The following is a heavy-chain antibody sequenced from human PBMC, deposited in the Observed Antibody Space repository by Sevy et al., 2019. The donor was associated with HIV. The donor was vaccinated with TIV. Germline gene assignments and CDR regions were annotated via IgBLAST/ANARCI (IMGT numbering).Heavy chain of an antibody. V-gene: IGHV4-59*01. J-gene: IGHJ4*02. CDR2: IYYTGSA. CDR3: ARDDASNPRVLDY. Sequence: SETLSLTCSVSGGSISSYFWTWIRQPPGKGLEWIGHIYYTGSANYNPSLKSRVTISIDKSKSQFSLNLSSVTAADTAVYYCARDDASNPRVLDYLGQRALVTVSS. CDR1: GGSISSYF. D-gene: IGHD3-3*01.